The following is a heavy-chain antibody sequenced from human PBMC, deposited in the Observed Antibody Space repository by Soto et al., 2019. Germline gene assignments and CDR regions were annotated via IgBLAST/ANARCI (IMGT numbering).Heavy chain of an antibody. J-gene: IGHJ5*02. V-gene: IGHV4-61*08. CDR3: ARQVVVAAKFSGWFDP. CDR2: IYYSGST. Sequence: SETLSLTCTFSGGSISSGGYYWSWIRQHPGKGLEWIGYIYYSGSTNYNPSLKSRVTISVDTSKNQFSLKLSSVTAADTAVYNCARQVVVAAKFSGWFDPWGQGTLVTVSS. D-gene: IGHD2-15*01. CDR1: GGSISSGGYY.